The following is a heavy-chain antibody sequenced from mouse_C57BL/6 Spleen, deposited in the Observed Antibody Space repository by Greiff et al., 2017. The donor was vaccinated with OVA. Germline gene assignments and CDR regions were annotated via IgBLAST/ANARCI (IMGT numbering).Heavy chain of an antibody. Sequence: EVKVVESGEGLVKPGGSLKLSCAASGFTFSSYAMSWVRQTPEKRLEWVAYISSGGDYIYYADTVKGRFTISRDNARNTLYLQMSSLKSEDTAMYYCTREEGGGPYAMDYWGQGTSVTVSS. D-gene: IGHD3-3*01. CDR2: ISSGGDYI. CDR1: GFTFSSYA. V-gene: IGHV5-9-1*02. J-gene: IGHJ4*01. CDR3: TREEGGGPYAMDY.